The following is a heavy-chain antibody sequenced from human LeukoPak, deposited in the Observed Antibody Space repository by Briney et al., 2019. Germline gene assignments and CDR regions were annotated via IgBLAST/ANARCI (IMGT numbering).Heavy chain of an antibody. D-gene: IGHD3-9*01. J-gene: IGHJ6*03. CDR2: IYYSGST. CDR3: ARDLPPTYYDILTGYGGYMDV. CDR1: GGSISSSSYY. Sequence: SETLSLTCTVSGGSISSSSYYWGWIRQPPGKGLEWIGSIYYSGSTYYNPSLKSRVTISVDTSKNQFSLKLSSVTAADTAVYYCARDLPPTYYDILTGYGGYMDVWGKGTTVTISS. V-gene: IGHV4-39*07.